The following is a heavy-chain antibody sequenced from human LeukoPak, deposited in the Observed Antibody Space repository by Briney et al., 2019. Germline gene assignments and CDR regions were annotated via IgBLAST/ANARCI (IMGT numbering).Heavy chain of an antibody. V-gene: IGHV4-4*07. CDR1: GGSIISNY. D-gene: IGHD3-22*01. Sequence: PSETLSLTCTVSGGSIISNYWSWIRQSAGTGLEWIGRIYGSGITDYNPSLKSRVTMSLDTSRKQFSLRLTSVTAADTAVYYCARLKFYDSTGYSPGYYMDVWGKGTTVSV. J-gene: IGHJ6*03. CDR2: IYGSGIT. CDR3: ARLKFYDSTGYSPGYYMDV.